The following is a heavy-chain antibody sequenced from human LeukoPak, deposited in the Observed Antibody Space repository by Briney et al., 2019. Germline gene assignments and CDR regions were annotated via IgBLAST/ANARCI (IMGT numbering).Heavy chain of an antibody. CDR1: RGSLSSYY. J-gene: IGHJ2*01. Sequence: PSETLSLTCAVSRGSLSSYYWSWIRQPAGKGLEWIGRIYTSGSTNYNPSLKSRVTISVDKSKNQFSLKLSSVAASDMTAQYCTSGWRVCQTNEGYFDLWGRGTLVTVSS. CDR3: TSGWRVCQTNEGYFDL. CDR2: IYTSGST. D-gene: IGHD2-2*01. V-gene: IGHV4-4*07.